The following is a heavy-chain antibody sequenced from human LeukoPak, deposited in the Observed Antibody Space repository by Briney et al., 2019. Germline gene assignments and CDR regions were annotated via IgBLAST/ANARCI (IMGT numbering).Heavy chain of an antibody. CDR1: GFTVSSNY. CDR3: ARQGPPSDRCDPTGYYFDY. Sequence: GGSLRLSCAASGFTVSSNYMSWVRQAPGKGLEWVSVIYSGGDTYYADSVKGRFTISRDKSKNTVYLQMNSLRAEDTAVYFWARQGPPSDRCDPTGYYFDYWGQGTLVTVSS. D-gene: IGHD5-24*01. V-gene: IGHV3-66*04. CDR2: IYSGGDT. J-gene: IGHJ4*02.